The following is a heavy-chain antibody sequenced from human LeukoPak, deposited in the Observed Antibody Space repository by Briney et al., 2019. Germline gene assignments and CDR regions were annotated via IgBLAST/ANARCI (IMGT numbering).Heavy chain of an antibody. CDR1: GFTVSSNY. CDR2: IYSGGST. V-gene: IGHV3-53*01. J-gene: IGHJ6*03. CDR3: ARDQTSDYYYYMDV. Sequence: GGSLRLSCAASGFTVSSNYMSWVRQAPGKGLEWVSVIYSGGSTYYADSVKGRFTISRDNSKNTLYLQMNSLRAEDTAVYYCARDQTSDYYYYMDVWGKGPRSPSP.